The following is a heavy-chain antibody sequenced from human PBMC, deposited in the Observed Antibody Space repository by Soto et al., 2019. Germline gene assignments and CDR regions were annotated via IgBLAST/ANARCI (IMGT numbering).Heavy chain of an antibody. J-gene: IGHJ4*02. CDR3: SRSLES. CDR2: INPDGSEK. CDR1: GFTFSSSW. V-gene: IGHV3-7*01. Sequence: GWSLRLSCAASGFTFSSSWMDWVRQAPGKGLEWVANINPDGSEKHYVGSVEGRSTISRDNAKNSLYLQMSSLTAEDSALYYCSRSLESWGQGTRVTVSS.